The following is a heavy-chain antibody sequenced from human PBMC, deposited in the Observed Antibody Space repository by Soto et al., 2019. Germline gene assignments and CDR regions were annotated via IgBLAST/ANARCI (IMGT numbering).Heavy chain of an antibody. CDR1: GYTFTSYG. D-gene: IGHD6-19*01. Sequence: ASVKVSCKASGYTFTSYGISWVRQAPGQGLEWMGWISAYNGNTNYAQKLQGRVTMTTDTSTSTAYMELRSLRSDDTAVYYCAMIGYSSGWENNWFDPWGQGTLVTVSS. V-gene: IGHV1-18*01. J-gene: IGHJ5*02. CDR3: AMIGYSSGWENNWFDP. CDR2: ISAYNGNT.